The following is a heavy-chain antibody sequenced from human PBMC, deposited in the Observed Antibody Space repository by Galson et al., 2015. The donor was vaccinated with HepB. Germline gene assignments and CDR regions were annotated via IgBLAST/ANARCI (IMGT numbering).Heavy chain of an antibody. J-gene: IGHJ5*02. CDR1: GFTFSSCS. Sequence: SLRLSCAASGFTFSSCSMNWVRQAPGKGLEWVSSISSSSSYIYYADSVKGRFTISRDNAKNSLYLQMNSLRAEDTAVYYCARVRGNDYGDYVGWFDPWGQGTLVTVSS. CDR2: ISSSSSYI. D-gene: IGHD4-17*01. V-gene: IGHV3-21*01. CDR3: ARVRGNDYGDYVGWFDP.